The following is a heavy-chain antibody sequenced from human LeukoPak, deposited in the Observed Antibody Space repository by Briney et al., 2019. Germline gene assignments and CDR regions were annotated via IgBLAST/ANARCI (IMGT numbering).Heavy chain of an antibody. Sequence: GGSLRLSCAASGFTLSDYYMNWIRQAPGKGLEWVSCISSSGSTTYYADSVKGRFTISRDNAKNSLYLQMNSLRAEDTAVYYCARDPVAARAISFDYWGRGTLVTVSS. CDR3: ARDPVAARAISFDY. CDR2: ISSSGSTT. J-gene: IGHJ4*02. CDR1: GFTLSDYY. D-gene: IGHD6-6*01. V-gene: IGHV3-11*01.